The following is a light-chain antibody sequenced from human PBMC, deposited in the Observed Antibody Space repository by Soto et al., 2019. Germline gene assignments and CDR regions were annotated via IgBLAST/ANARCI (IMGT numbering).Light chain of an antibody. V-gene: IGKV1-39*01. J-gene: IGKJ2*01. Sequence: DLQMTQSPSSLSASVGDRVTSTCRASQGVSAYLLWYQQRQGRAPKLLIYAASNLLSGVPSRFSGSASGTNFTLTISNLQPDDFATYYCQQSYRTPHTFGQGTKLETK. CDR1: QGVSAY. CDR3: QQSYRTPHT. CDR2: AAS.